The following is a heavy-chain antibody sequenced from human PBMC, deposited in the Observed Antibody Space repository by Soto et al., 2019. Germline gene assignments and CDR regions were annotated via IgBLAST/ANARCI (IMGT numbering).Heavy chain of an antibody. J-gene: IGHJ4*02. CDR3: AKDRYYFWSGYAFDY. D-gene: IGHD3-3*01. Sequence: QVQLVESGGGVVQPGRSLRLSCAASGFTFSNYGMSWVRQGPGKGLEWVALISYDGSHKDYADSVKGRLTISRDNSKNALYLHMNSLRVEDTAVYYCAKDRYYFWSGYAFDYWGQGSLVTLSS. CDR1: GFTFSNYG. V-gene: IGHV3-30*18. CDR2: ISYDGSHK.